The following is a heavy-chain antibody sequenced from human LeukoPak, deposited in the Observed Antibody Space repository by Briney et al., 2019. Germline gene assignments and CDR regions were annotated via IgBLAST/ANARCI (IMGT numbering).Heavy chain of an antibody. Sequence: SETLSLTCTVSGYFISSAYYWGWIRQPPGRGLEWIGEIYHSGSTNYNPSLKSRVTISVDKSKNQFSLKLSSVTAADTAVYYCASSGSWHAFDYWGQGTLVTVSS. D-gene: IGHD3-10*01. CDR1: GYFISSAYY. V-gene: IGHV4-38-2*02. CDR3: ASSGSWHAFDY. CDR2: IYHSGST. J-gene: IGHJ4*02.